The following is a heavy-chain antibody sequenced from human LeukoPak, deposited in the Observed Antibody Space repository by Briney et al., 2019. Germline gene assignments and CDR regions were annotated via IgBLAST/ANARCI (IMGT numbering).Heavy chain of an antibody. D-gene: IGHD3-10*01. V-gene: IGHV1-8*01. CDR2: MNPNSGDT. J-gene: IGHJ4*02. CDR1: GYTFTSYD. CDR3: ARLATGISLSEDDY. Sequence: ASVKVSCKASGYTFTSYDINWVRQATGQGLEWMGWMNPNSGDTGYAQKFQGRVTMTGNTSISTAYMELSSLRSEDTAVYYCARLATGISLSEDDYWGQGTLVTVSS.